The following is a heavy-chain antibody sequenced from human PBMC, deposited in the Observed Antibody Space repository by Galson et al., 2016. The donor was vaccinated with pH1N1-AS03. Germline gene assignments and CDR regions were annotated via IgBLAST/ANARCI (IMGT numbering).Heavy chain of an antibody. D-gene: IGHD2/OR15-2a*01. CDR3: AKDLHFYECYYLDY. V-gene: IGHV3-30*18. CDR2: MSYDGSTK. Sequence: LRLSCAASGFTFNRHAMHWVRQAPGKGLEWVAIMSYDGSTKYYTDSVRDRFTISRDNSKKTLYLHMSSLRAEDTAVYYCAKDLHFYECYYLDYWGRGTLVIVSS. CDR1: GFTFNRHA. J-gene: IGHJ4*02.